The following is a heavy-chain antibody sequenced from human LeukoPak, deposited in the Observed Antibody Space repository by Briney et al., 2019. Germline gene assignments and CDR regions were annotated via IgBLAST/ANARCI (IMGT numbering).Heavy chain of an antibody. Sequence: GGSLRLSCAASGFTFSSYAMSWVRQAPGKGLEWVPAISGSGGSTYYADSVKGRFTISRDNSKNTLYLQMNSLRAEDTAVCYCAKAGYYYDSSGYLYYYGMDVWGQGTTVTVSS. V-gene: IGHV3-23*01. J-gene: IGHJ6*02. CDR2: ISGSGGST. CDR1: GFTFSSYA. D-gene: IGHD3-22*01. CDR3: AKAGYYYDSSGYLYYYGMDV.